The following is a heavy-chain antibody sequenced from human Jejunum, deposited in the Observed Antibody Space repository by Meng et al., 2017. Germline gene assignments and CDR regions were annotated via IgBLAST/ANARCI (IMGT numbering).Heavy chain of an antibody. CDR3: VYSNYRSDY. J-gene: IGHJ4*02. CDR1: GCSFSDYH. V-gene: IGHV4-34*01. CDR2: INHSGST. D-gene: IGHD4-11*01. Sequence: QLEVHVGGAGFWKPSEALSLTCAVYGCSFSDYHWTLIRQPPGKGLEWIGEINHSGSTHYRPYLESRLSISADSSKNQLSLRLNSVTAADTAVYSCVYSNYRSDYWGQGTLVTVSS.